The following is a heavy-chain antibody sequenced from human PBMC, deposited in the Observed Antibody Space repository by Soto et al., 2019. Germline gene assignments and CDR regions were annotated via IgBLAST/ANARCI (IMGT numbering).Heavy chain of an antibody. Sequence: QVQLVQSGAEVKKPGASVKVSCKASGYTFTTYDINWVRQATGQGLEWIGWINPNNDNTGYGQRFQGRVTMTTNTSISTAYMELSCLTSDDTAVYYCAREYGVSGTGRTGFDIWGQGTLVSDSS. D-gene: IGHD1-20*01. V-gene: IGHV1-8*01. CDR1: GYTFTTYD. CDR2: INPNNDNT. J-gene: IGHJ4*02. CDR3: AREYGVSGTGRTGFDI.